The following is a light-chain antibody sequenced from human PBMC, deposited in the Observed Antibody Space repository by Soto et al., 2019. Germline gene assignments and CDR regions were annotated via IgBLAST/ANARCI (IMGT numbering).Light chain of an antibody. CDR3: SSYTSSTTLSV. CDR2: EVS. Sequence: QSALTQPASVSGSPGQSITISCTGTGSDFGGYNYVSWYQHHPGKAPKLMIYEVSNRPSGVSDRFSGSKSGNTASLTISGLQAEDEADYYCSSYTSSTTLSVFGPGTKLTVL. CDR1: GSDFGGYNY. V-gene: IGLV2-14*01. J-gene: IGLJ1*01.